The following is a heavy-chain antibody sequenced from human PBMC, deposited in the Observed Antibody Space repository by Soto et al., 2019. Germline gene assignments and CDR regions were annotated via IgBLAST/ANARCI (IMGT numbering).Heavy chain of an antibody. Sequence: EVQLVESGGGLVQPGGSLRLSCAASGFTFSSYSMNWVRQAPGKGLEWVSYISSNSWTIYYPDCVQGRFTISRDNAKSSLHLQMDSLRDEDTAVYYCARGPSAAAPLSDWYFDLWGRGTLVTVSS. V-gene: IGHV3-48*02. CDR1: GFTFSSYS. J-gene: IGHJ2*01. CDR2: ISSNSWTI. CDR3: ARGPSAAAPLSDWYFDL. D-gene: IGHD2-2*01.